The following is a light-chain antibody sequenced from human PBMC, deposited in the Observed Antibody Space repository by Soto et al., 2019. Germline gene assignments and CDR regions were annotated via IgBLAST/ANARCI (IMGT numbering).Light chain of an antibody. CDR2: KAS. CDR1: QSINDW. CDR3: QQYFGYQWT. J-gene: IGKJ1*01. V-gene: IGKV1-5*03. Sequence: DIQMTQSPSTLSASVGDRVTITCRASQSINDWLAWYQQKPGKAPNLLIYKASSLQSGVPSRFSGSGSGTEFTLTISRLQPDDFAIFYCQQYFGYQWTFGQGTKVEFK.